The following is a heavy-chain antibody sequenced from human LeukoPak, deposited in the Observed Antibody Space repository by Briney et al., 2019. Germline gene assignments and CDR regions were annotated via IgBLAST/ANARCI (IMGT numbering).Heavy chain of an antibody. Sequence: GGSLRLSCAASGFTFSSYSMNWVRQAPGKGLEWVSYISSSSSTIYYADSVKGRFTISRDNAKNSLYLQMNSLRAEDTAVYYCARFKGSNYDPRAYWGQGTLVTVSS. J-gene: IGHJ4*02. D-gene: IGHD3-16*01. CDR1: GFTFSSYS. V-gene: IGHV3-48*01. CDR3: ARFKGSNYDPRAY. CDR2: ISSSSSTI.